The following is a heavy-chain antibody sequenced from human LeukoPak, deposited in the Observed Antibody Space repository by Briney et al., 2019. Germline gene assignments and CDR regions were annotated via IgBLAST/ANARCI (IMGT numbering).Heavy chain of an antibody. CDR1: GGSISSGGYS. J-gene: IGHJ4*02. CDR3: ARHEVDCSSTSCQYFDY. D-gene: IGHD2-2*01. CDR2: IYHSGST. V-gene: IGHV4-30-2*01. Sequence: PSQTLSLTCAVSGGSISSGGYSWSWIRQPPGKGLEWIGYIYHSGSTYYNPSLKSRVTISVDRSKNQFSLKLSSVTAADTAVYYCARHEVDCSSTSCQYFDYWGQGTLVTVSS.